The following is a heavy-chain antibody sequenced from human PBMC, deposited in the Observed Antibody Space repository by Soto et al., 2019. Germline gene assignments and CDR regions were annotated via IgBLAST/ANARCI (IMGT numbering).Heavy chain of an antibody. CDR1: GVTFSNYA. V-gene: IGHV3-23*01. J-gene: IGHJ3*01. CDR2: IGGGDDI. D-gene: IGHD3-3*02. Sequence: GGSLRLSCESSGVTFSNYAMAWVRQTPGEGPEWVSTIGGGDDIFYAESVQGRFIISRDDSRSTMYLQMDNLRVEDTAIYFCAKDSISYNGIYDAFDVWGQGTVVTVSS. CDR3: AKDSISYNGIYDAFDV.